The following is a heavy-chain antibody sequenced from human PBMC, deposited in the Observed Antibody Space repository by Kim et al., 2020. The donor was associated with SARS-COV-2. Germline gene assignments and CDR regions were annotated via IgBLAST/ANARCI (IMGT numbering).Heavy chain of an antibody. CDR3: AKEGRAIAAAADY. V-gene: IGHV3-23*03. J-gene: IGHJ4*02. D-gene: IGHD6-13*01. Sequence: ADSVKGRFTISRDNSKNTLYLQMNSLRAEDTAVYYCAKEGRAIAAAADYWGQGTLVTVSS.